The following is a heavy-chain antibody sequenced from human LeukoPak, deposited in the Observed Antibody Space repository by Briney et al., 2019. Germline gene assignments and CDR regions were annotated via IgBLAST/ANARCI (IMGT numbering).Heavy chain of an antibody. V-gene: IGHV1-69*04. Sequence: GASVKVSCKASGYTFTGYYMHWVRRAPGQGLEWMGRIVPFLNITNYAQKFQGRLTITADKVTRTAYMELSSLRSEDTAVYFCARDPDSSADDYWGQGTLVTVSS. CDR3: ARDPDSSADDY. D-gene: IGHD3-22*01. CDR1: GYTFTGYY. J-gene: IGHJ4*02. CDR2: IVPFLNIT.